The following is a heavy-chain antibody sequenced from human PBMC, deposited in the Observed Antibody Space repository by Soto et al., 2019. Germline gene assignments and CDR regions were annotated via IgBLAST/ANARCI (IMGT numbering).Heavy chain of an antibody. Sequence: GSLRLSGAASGFSFVNSAMNWVRQAPGKGLEWVSGLSGSGTSTYYADSVKGRFTISRDNSRDTLFLQMNSLTADDTAVYYCAKATTNGGWFNPFDSWGQGALVTV. CDR3: AKATTNGGWFNPFDS. D-gene: IGHD6-19*01. V-gene: IGHV3-23*01. CDR1: GFSFVNSA. J-gene: IGHJ4*02. CDR2: LSGSGTST.